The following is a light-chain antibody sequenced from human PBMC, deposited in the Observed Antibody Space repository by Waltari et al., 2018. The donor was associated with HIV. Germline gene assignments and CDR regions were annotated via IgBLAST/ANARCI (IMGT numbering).Light chain of an antibody. CDR2: DAS. J-gene: IGKJ5*01. CDR3: QQRSNWPPEIT. CDR1: QSVNTY. V-gene: IGKV3-11*01. Sequence: EIVLTQSPATLSLSPGERATLSCRASQSVNTYLAWYQQKPGQAPSLLIYDASNRATGIPARFSGSGSGTDFTLTISSLEPEDFAVYYCQQRSNWPPEITFGQGTRLEIK.